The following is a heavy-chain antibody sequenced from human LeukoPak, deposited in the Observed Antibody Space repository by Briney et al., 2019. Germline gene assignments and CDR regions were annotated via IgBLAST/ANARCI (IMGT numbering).Heavy chain of an antibody. J-gene: IGHJ4*02. D-gene: IGHD3-16*02. CDR2: INPSGGST. Sequence: ASVKVSCKASGYTFTSNYMHWVRQAPGQGLEWMGIINPSGGSTRYAQKFQGRVTMTRDTSTSTVYMELSSLRSEDTAVYYCARDCPITFGGVIPAYPGYYFDYWGQGTLVTVSS. V-gene: IGHV1-46*01. CDR3: ARDCPITFGGVIPAYPGYYFDY. CDR1: GYTFTSNY.